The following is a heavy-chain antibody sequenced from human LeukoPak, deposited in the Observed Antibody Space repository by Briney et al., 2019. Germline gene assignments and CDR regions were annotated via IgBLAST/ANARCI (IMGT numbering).Heavy chain of an antibody. CDR2: INHSGST. CDR1: GGSFSGYY. J-gene: IGHJ4*02. CDR3: ARDNGRRFDY. V-gene: IGHV4-34*01. D-gene: IGHD1-14*01. Sequence: SETLSLTCAVYGGSFSGYYWSWIRQPPGKGLEWIGEINHSGSTNYNPSLKSRVTISVDTSKNQFSLKLSSVTAADTAVYYCARDNGRRFDYWGQGTLVTVSS.